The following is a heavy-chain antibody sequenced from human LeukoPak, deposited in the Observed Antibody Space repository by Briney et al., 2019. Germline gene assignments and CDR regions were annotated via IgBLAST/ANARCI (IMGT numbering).Heavy chain of an antibody. D-gene: IGHD6-13*01. V-gene: IGHV3-23*01. CDR3: ASLFEAAAGTPYYYDGMDV. J-gene: IGHJ6*02. CDR1: GFTFSNYA. CDR2: IGASGGNT. Sequence: PGGSLRLSCTASGFTFSNYAMSWVRQAPGKGLQWVSAIGASGGNTYYADSVKGRFTISRDNSKNTLFLQMNSLRAEDTAVYYCASLFEAAAGTPYYYDGMDVWAKGPRSPSP.